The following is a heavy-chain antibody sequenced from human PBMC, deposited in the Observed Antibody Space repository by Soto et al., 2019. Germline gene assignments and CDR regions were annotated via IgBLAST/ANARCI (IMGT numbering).Heavy chain of an antibody. J-gene: IGHJ4*02. V-gene: IGHV1-69*12. Sequence: QVQLVQSGAEVKKPGSSVKVSCKASGGTFSSYAISWVRQAPGQGLEWMGGIIPIFGTADYAQKFQGRVTITADESTSTAYMELSSLRSEETAVYYCASHGYSYAYLFDYWGQGTLVTVSS. CDR3: ASHGYSYAYLFDY. CDR2: IIPIFGTA. CDR1: GGTFSSYA. D-gene: IGHD5-18*01.